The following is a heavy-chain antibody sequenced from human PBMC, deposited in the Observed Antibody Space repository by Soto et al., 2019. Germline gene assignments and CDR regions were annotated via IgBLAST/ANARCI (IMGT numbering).Heavy chain of an antibody. CDR1: GFTFSSYL. J-gene: IGHJ4*02. D-gene: IGHD3-3*01. CDR2: IKQDGSEK. Sequence: GGSLRLSCAASGFTFSSYLMSWVRQAPGKGLEWVANIKQDGSEKYYVDSVKGRFTISRDNAKNSLYLQMNSLRAEDTAVYYCARAWYDFWSGSMGSSGWSFDYWGQGTLVTVSS. V-gene: IGHV3-7*01. CDR3: ARAWYDFWSGSMGSSGWSFDY.